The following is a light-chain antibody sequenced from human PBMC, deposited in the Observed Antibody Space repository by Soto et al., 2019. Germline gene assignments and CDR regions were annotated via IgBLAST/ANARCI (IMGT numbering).Light chain of an antibody. Sequence: QSALTQPPSASGSPGQSVTISCTGTSSDVGGYNYVSWYQQHPGKAPKLMIYEVSKRPSGVPDRCSGYKSGNTASLTVAGIQVEDKEDDYWSSLEGRNNFYVVFRGGTALSV. V-gene: IGLV2-8*01. J-gene: IGLJ2*01. CDR3: SSLEGRNNFYVV. CDR2: EVS. CDR1: SSDVGGYNY.